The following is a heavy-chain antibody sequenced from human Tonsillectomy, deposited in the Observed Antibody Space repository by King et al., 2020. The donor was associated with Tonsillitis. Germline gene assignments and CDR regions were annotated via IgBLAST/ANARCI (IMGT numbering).Heavy chain of an antibody. CDR2: IYYSGST. J-gene: IGHJ6*03. D-gene: IGHD6-13*01. CDR1: GGSISSYY. V-gene: IGHV4-59*08. Sequence: QVQLQESGPGLVKPSETLSLTCTVSGGSISSYYWSWIRQPPGKGLEWIGYIYYSGSTNYNPSLKSRVTISVDTSKNQFSLKLSSVTAADTAVYYCARLNSSRNYYYYYMDVWGKGTTVTVSS. CDR3: ARLNSSRNYYYYYMDV.